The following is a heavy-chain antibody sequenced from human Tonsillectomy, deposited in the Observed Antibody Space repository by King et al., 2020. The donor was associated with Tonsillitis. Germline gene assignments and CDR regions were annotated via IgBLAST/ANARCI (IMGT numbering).Heavy chain of an antibody. J-gene: IGHJ4*01. Sequence: QLQESGPGLVKPSETLSLTCSVSGASLSKWSWSWLRQAAGKGLEWMGRISISGISNYNPSFKGRVTMSRDTSKNQFSLRLTSVTAADTALFYCVTGDFASFDQWGQGTLVTVSS. D-gene: IGHD2-21*01. V-gene: IGHV4-4*07. CDR3: VTGDFASFDQ. CDR2: ISISGIS. CDR1: GASLSKWS.